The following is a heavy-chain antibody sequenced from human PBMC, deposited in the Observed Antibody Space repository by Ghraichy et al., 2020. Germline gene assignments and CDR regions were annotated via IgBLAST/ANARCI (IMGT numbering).Heavy chain of an antibody. D-gene: IGHD6-19*01. CDR2: IYYSGST. CDR1: GGSINTYY. J-gene: IGHJ4*02. CDR3: ARGGSGPEWLVFRY. V-gene: IGHV4-59*01. Sequence: SETLSLTCTVSGGSINTYYWSWIRQPPGKGLEWIGYIYYSGSTNYNPSLESRVTISVDTSKNQFSLKLSSVTAADTAVYYCARGGSGPEWLVFRYWGQGTLATVSS.